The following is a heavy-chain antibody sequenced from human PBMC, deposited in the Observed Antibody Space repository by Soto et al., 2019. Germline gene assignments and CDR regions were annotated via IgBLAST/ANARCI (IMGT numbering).Heavy chain of an antibody. CDR3: ARGQGEDQWRRNWNYVHSYYGMDV. D-gene: IGHD1-7*01. V-gene: IGHV4-34*01. CDR1: GGSFSGYY. CDR2: INHSGST. J-gene: IGHJ6*02. Sequence: PSETLSLTCAVYGGSFSGYYWSWIRQPPGKGLEWIGEINHSGSTNYNPSLKSRVTISVGTSKNQFSLKLSSVTAADTAVYYCARGQGEDQWRRNWNYVHSYYGMDVWGQGTTVTVSS.